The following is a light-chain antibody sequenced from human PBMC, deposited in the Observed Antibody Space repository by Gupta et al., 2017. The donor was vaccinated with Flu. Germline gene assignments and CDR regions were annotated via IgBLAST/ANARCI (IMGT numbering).Light chain of an antibody. CDR1: QSVSSN. J-gene: IGKJ1*01. CDR2: GAS. Sequence: EIVMTESPATLSVSPGESATRSRRPSQSVSSNLAWYQQKPGQAPRLLISGASTRDTGIPARFSGSGYGTELTLTISSRQAEDFAVYYCQQDKNWPPWTFGQGTKVEIK. V-gene: IGKV3-15*01. CDR3: QQDKNWPPWT.